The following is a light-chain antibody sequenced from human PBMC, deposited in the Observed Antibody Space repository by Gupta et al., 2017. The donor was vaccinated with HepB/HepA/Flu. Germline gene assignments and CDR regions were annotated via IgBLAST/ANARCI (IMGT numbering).Light chain of an antibody. J-gene: IGLJ1*01. V-gene: IGLV1-51*02. CDR1: SSNIGNNY. CDR2: ENN. Sequence: VTISCSGSSSNIGNNYVSWYQQHPVTAPKLLIYENNTRPSGIPDRFSGSKSGTSATLGITGLQTGDEDDYYCGTWDSSLSAVFGTGTKVTVL. CDR3: GTWDSSLSAV.